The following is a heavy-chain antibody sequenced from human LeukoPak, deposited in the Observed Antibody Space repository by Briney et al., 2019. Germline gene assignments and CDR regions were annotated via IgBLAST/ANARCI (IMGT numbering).Heavy chain of an antibody. V-gene: IGHV3-7*03. CDR1: GFTFSSYW. D-gene: IGHD3-16*01. CDR2: IKEDGSEK. Sequence: GGSLRLSCAASGFTFSSYWMSWVRQAPGKGLEWVANIKEDGSEKYYVDSVKGRFSIFRDNAKNSLYLQMNSLRTEDTAVYYCARWGYLGYAFDIWGQGTMVTVSS. J-gene: IGHJ3*02. CDR3: ARWGYLGYAFDI.